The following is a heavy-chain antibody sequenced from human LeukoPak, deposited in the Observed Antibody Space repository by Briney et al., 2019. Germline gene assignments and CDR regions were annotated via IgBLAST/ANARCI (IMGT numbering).Heavy chain of an antibody. D-gene: IGHD3-10*01. CDR2: INGAGDNP. CDR3: ANGSVCYGSYFDY. Sequence: GESLTLSCAPSGYALGSQGLTWVRQAAGKGLDWVATINGAGDNPCYAETVKGRFTISRDNSRDTLYLQIHRLTAEDTALFYCANGSVCYGSYFDYWGQGTLVTVS. CDR1: GYALGSQG. V-gene: IGHV3-23*01. J-gene: IGHJ4*02.